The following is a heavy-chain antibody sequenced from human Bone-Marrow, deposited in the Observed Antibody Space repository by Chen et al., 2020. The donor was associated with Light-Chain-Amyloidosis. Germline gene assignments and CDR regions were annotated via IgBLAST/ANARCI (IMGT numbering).Heavy chain of an antibody. Sequence: QVPLVQSGSELKKPGASVKLSCKTSGYTFTAYSVNWVRQAPGQGLQWVGRIKTDIGNATYAQGFTGRFVISLDTSVTTAYLQITGLKAEDTAVYYCARGVGVTGDSNFDSWGQGTRVTVSS. CDR3: ARGVGVTGDSNFDS. CDR2: IKTDIGNA. CDR1: GYTFTAYS. D-gene: IGHD2-21*02. J-gene: IGHJ4*02. V-gene: IGHV7-4-1*02.